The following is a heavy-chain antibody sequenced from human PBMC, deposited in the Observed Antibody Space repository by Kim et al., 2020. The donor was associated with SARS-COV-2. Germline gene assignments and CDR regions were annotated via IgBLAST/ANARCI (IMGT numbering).Heavy chain of an antibody. V-gene: IGHV3-64D*06. CDR2: ISGNGGST. CDR1: GFTFSSYG. CDR3: VKRGLEYSYGNQHYFDY. D-gene: IGHD5-18*01. J-gene: IGHJ4*02. Sequence: GGSLRLSCSASGFTFSSYGIHWVRQAPGKGLEHVSAISGNGGSTYYADSVKGRFTISRDNSKNTLYLQMSSLRPEDTAVYHCVKRGLEYSYGNQHYFDYWGQGTLVTVSS.